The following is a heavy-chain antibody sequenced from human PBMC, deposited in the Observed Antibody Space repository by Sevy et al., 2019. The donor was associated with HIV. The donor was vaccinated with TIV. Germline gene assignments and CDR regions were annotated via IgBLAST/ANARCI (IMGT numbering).Heavy chain of an antibody. CDR2: IDWDDDK. V-gene: IGHV2-70*04. CDR3: ARVSGGYYYMDV. CDR1: GFSLSTSGMR. Sequence: SGPTLVKPTQTLTLTCTFSGFSLSTSGMRVSWIRQPPGKALEWLARIDWDDDKFYSTSLKTRLTISKDTSKNQVVLTMTNMDPVDTDTYYCARVSGGYYYMDVWGKGTTVTVSS. J-gene: IGHJ6*03. D-gene: IGHD2-8*02.